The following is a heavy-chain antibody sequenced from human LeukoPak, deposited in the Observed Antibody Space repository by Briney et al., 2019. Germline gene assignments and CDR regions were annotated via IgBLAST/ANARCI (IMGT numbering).Heavy chain of an antibody. V-gene: IGHV3-7*01. CDR1: GFTFTSYW. CDR2: IKQDGSEK. J-gene: IGHJ5*02. Sequence: PGGSLRLSCGASGFTFTSYWMSWVRQAPGKGLEWVGNIKQDGSEKYYVDSVKGRFTISRDNAKNSLYLQMNSLRAEDTDVYYCARKSGSFDPWGQGTLVTVSS. D-gene: IGHD3-10*01. CDR3: ARKSGSFDP.